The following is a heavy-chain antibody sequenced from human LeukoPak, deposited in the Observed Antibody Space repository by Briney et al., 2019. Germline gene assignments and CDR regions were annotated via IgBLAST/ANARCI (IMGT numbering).Heavy chain of an antibody. D-gene: IGHD6-19*01. Sequence: GGSLRLSCSASGFTFSSYAMSWVRQAPGKGLEWVSGISGNGGKTHYADSVKGRFTISRDNSENTLYLQVNSLRADDTAVYYCAKERSSGWPFDYWGQGTLVTVSS. CDR2: ISGNGGKT. CDR1: GFTFSSYA. V-gene: IGHV3-23*01. J-gene: IGHJ4*02. CDR3: AKERSSGWPFDY.